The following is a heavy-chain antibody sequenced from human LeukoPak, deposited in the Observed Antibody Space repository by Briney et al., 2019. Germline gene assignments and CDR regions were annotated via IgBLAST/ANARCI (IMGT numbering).Heavy chain of an antibody. CDR2: ISGSGGST. Sequence: GGSLRLSCAASGFTFSSYAMSWVRQAPGKGLGWVSAISGSGGSTYYADSVKGRFTISRDNSKNTLYLQMNSLRAEDTAVYYCAKDPGRVAATLYFDYWGQGTLVTVSS. D-gene: IGHD2-15*01. CDR3: AKDPGRVAATLYFDY. V-gene: IGHV3-23*01. J-gene: IGHJ4*02. CDR1: GFTFSSYA.